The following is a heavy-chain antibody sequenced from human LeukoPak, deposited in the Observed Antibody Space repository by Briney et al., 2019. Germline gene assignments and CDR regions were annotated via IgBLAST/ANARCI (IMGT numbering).Heavy chain of an antibody. CDR1: GFTFSSYG. V-gene: IGHV3-30*02. D-gene: IGHD1-26*01. Sequence: GGSLRLSCAASGFTFSSYGMHWVRQAPGKGLEWVAFIRYDGSNKYYADSVKGRFTISRDNSKNTLYLQMNSLRAEDTAVYYCAKPEVGASLVIDYWGQGTLVTVSS. CDR3: AKPEVGASLVIDY. CDR2: IRYDGSNK. J-gene: IGHJ4*02.